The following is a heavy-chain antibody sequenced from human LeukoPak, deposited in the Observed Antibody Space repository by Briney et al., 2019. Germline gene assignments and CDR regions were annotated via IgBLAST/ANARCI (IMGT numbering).Heavy chain of an antibody. CDR3: ARSSGSGPAYYYGLDV. CDR2: IYYRGNI. Sequence: SETLSLTCTVSGGSISSYYWSWIRQPPGKGLEWIGYIYYRGNINYNPSLKSRVTISVDTSKNQVSLKLSSVTAADTAVYYCARSSGSGPAYYYGLDVWGQGTTVTVFS. J-gene: IGHJ6*02. V-gene: IGHV4-59*01. D-gene: IGHD6-19*01. CDR1: GGSISSYY.